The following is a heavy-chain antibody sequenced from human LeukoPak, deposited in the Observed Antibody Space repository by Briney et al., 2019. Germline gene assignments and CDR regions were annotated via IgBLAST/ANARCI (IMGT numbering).Heavy chain of an antibody. CDR2: IYYSGST. J-gene: IGHJ4*02. V-gene: IGHV4-61*01. D-gene: IGHD6-25*01. CDR1: GGSVSSGSYY. CDR3: ARVGQRLFD. Sequence: PSETLSLTCTVSGGSVSSGSYYWSWIRQPPGKGLEWIGYIYYSGSTNYNPSLKSRVTISVDTSKNQFSLKLSSVTAADTAVYYCARVGQRLFDWGQGTLVTVSS.